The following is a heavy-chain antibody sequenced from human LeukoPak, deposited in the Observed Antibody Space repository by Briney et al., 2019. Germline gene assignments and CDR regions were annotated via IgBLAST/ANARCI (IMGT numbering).Heavy chain of an antibody. J-gene: IGHJ4*02. V-gene: IGHV3-21*01. CDR1: GFTFSSYS. Sequence: PGGSLRLSCAASGFTFSSYSMNWVRQAPGKGLVWVSSISSSSSYIYYADSAKGRFTISRDNAKNSLYLQMNSLRAEDTAVYYCARGPYGGNPNWGQGTLVTVSS. CDR2: ISSSSSYI. D-gene: IGHD4-23*01. CDR3: ARGPYGGNPN.